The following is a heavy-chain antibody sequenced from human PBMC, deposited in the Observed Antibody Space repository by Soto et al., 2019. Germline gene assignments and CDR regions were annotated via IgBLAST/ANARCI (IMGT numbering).Heavy chain of an antibody. Sequence: EVQLVESGGGLVQPGGSLRLSCAASGFTFSLYSMSWVRQAPGKGLEWVSYISRSSTGIHYADSVKGRFTISRDEATNSMHPQMNRLRDRDTAVYYCARAVTWGLDVWGQGTTVSISS. D-gene: IGHD3-10*01. CDR3: ARAVTWGLDV. V-gene: IGHV3-48*02. CDR1: GFTFSLYS. J-gene: IGHJ6*02. CDR2: ISRSSTGI.